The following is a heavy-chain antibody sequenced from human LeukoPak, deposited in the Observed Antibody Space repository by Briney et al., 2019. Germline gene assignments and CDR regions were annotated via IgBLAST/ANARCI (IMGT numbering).Heavy chain of an antibody. D-gene: IGHD6-19*01. J-gene: IGHJ4*02. CDR3: ARTAQYTTGWAPTYYFGY. Sequence: SETLSLTCTVSGGSISSYYWSWIRQSPGKGLEWIGYIDYSGNANYKPSLKSRVTISVDTSKNQLSLKLSSVTVADTAVYYCARTAQYTTGWAPTYYFGYWGQGTLVTVSS. CDR2: IDYSGNA. V-gene: IGHV4-59*01. CDR1: GGSISSYY.